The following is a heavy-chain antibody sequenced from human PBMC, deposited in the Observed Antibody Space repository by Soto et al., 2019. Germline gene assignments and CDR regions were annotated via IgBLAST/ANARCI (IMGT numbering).Heavy chain of an antibody. D-gene: IGHD3-22*01. Sequence: GGSLRLSCAASGFTFSSYWMHWVRQAPGKGLVWVSRINSDGSSTSYADSVKGRFTISRDNAKNTLYLQMNSLRAEDTAVYYCARTYYYDSSGLETKYYYYGMDVWGQGTTVTVSS. CDR2: INSDGSST. V-gene: IGHV3-74*01. CDR1: GFTFSSYW. CDR3: ARTYYYDSSGLETKYYYYGMDV. J-gene: IGHJ6*02.